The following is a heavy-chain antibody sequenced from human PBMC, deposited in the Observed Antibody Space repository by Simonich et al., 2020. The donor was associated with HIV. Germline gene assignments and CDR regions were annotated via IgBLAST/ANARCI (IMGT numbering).Heavy chain of an antibody. J-gene: IGHJ4*02. CDR2: ISSSGGRT. V-gene: IGHV3-23*01. CDR1: GFTFSNYA. D-gene: IGHD3-10*01. CDR3: AKDLDDLGGLGDFIPGYFDY. Sequence: CAASGFTFSNYAIHWVRQAPGKGLEWVSGISSSGGRTYYADSVKGRFTISRDNSKNMLYLQMNSLRAEDTAVYYCAKDLDDLGGLGDFIPGYFDYWGQGTLVTVSS.